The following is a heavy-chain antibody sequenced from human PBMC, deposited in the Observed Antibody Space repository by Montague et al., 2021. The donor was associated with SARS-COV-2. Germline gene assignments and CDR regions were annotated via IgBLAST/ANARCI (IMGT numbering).Heavy chain of an antibody. Sequence: SETLSLTCTVSGGSISSSSYYWGWIRQPPGKGLEWIGSIYYSGSTYYNPSLKSRVTISVDTSKNRFSLKLSSVTAADTAVYYCARHPQGGAALQSYWGQGTLVTVSS. J-gene: IGHJ4*02. CDR2: IYYSGST. D-gene: IGHD6-6*01. V-gene: IGHV4-39*01. CDR1: GGSISSSSYY. CDR3: ARHPQGGAALQSY.